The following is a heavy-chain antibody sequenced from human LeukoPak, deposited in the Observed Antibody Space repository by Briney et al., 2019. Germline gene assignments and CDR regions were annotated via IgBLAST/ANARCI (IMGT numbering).Heavy chain of an antibody. CDR3: ARHRSGAYSYGVLDY. D-gene: IGHD5-18*01. Sequence: SETLSLTCTVSGGSISSSSYHWGWIRQPPGKGLEWIGSIYYSGNTYYNPSLKSRVTTSVDTSKNQFSLKLSSVTAADTAVYYCARHRSGAYSYGVLDYWGQGTLVTVSS. CDR1: GGSISSSSYH. CDR2: IYYSGNT. J-gene: IGHJ4*02. V-gene: IGHV4-39*01.